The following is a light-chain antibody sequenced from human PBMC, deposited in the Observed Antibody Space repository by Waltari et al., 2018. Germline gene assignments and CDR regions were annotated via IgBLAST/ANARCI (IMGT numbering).Light chain of an antibody. V-gene: IGLV3-1*01. CDR3: QAWDSSTYV. CDR2: LDT. Sequence: SYELTQPPSVSVSPGQTASITCSGDKLGDKSACWYQQTPGQSPVLVIYLDTKRPSAFPERFSGSKSGNTATLTSGTQTMDEADYYCQAWDSSTYVFGTGTKVTVL. CDR1: KLGDKS. J-gene: IGLJ1*01.